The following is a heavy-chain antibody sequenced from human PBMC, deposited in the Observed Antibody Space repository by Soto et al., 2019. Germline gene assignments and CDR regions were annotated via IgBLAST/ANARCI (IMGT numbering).Heavy chain of an antibody. D-gene: IGHD2-2*03. V-gene: IGHV1-69*06. CDR3: ARLGYCSSTSCYQMIYFSSPQNGMDV. CDR2: IIPIFGTA. J-gene: IGHJ6*02. Sequence: SVKVSCKASGGTFSSYAISWVRQAPGQGLEWMGGIIPIFGTANYAQKFQGRVTITADKSTSTAYTELSSLRSEDTAVYYCARLGYCSSTSCYQMIYFSSPQNGMDVWGQGTTVTVSS. CDR1: GGTFSSYA.